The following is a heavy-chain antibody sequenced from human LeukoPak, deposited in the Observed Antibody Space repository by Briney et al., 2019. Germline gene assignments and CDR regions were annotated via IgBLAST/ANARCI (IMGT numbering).Heavy chain of an antibody. CDR2: MYISGST. CDR1: GVSITNYY. J-gene: IGHJ4*02. V-gene: IGHV4-4*07. CDR3: ARDYLVGAPLDS. Sequence: SETLSLTCTVSGVSITNYYWAWVRQPAGKGLEWIGRMYISGSTNYNPSLKSRVSISIDKTKNQFSLKLRSVTAADTAIYYCARDYLVGAPLDSWGQGTLVTVSS. D-gene: IGHD1-26*01.